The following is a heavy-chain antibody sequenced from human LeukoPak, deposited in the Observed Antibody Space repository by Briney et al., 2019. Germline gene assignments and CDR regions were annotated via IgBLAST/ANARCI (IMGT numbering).Heavy chain of an antibody. V-gene: IGHV3-23*01. CDR3: AKVSQIYCSSTSCYNDY. J-gene: IGHJ4*02. D-gene: IGHD2-2*02. Sequence: GGSLRLSCAASGFTFSSYAMSWVRQAPGKGLEWVSAISGSGGSTYYADSVKGRFTISRDNSKNTLYLQMNSLRAEDTAVYYCAKVSQIYCSSTSCYNDYWGQGTLVTVFS. CDR2: ISGSGGST. CDR1: GFTFSSYA.